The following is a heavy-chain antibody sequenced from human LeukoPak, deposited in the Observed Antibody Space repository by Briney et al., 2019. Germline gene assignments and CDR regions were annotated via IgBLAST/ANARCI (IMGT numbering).Heavy chain of an antibody. CDR3: ARLAGDLLSNFDY. D-gene: IGHD3-10*01. J-gene: IGHJ4*02. V-gene: IGHV4-59*08. CDR1: GASINTYY. CDR2: ISYSGNT. Sequence: SGTLSLTCTVSGASINTYYWSWIRQPPGKGLEYIAYISYSGNTNYNPSLQSRVTMSVDTSNNQFSLRLSSVTAADTAIYYCARLAGDLLSNFDYWGQGTLVTVSS.